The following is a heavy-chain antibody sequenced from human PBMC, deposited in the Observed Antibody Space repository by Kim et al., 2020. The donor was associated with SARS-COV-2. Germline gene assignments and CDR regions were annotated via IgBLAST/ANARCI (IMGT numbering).Heavy chain of an antibody. D-gene: IGHD6-19*01. CDR3: AREKIAVAGVDY. J-gene: IGHJ4*02. V-gene: IGHV6-1*01. Sequence: DYAVSVKSRITINPATSKNQFSLQLNSVTPEDTAVYYCAREKIAVAGVDYWGQGTLVTVSS.